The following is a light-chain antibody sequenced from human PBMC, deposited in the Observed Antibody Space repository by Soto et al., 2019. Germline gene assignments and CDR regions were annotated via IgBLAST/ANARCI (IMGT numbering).Light chain of an antibody. V-gene: IGKV3-15*01. CDR1: QSISSN. Sequence: EIVMTQSPATLCVSPGGRATLSCRSSQSISSNLAWYQQKPGQAPRLLIYDASTRATRIPARFSGSGSGTEFTLTISSLQSEDFAIYYCQQYNNWPPWTFGQGTKVDIK. J-gene: IGKJ1*01. CDR2: DAS. CDR3: QQYNNWPPWT.